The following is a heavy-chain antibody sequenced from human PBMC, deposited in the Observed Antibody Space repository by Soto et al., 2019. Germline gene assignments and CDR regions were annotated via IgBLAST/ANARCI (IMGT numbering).Heavy chain of an antibody. CDR2: ISGSGGST. D-gene: IGHD3-3*01. Sequence: PGGSLRLSCAASGFTFSSYAMSWVRQAPGKGLEWVSAISGSGGSTYYADSVKGRFTISRDNSKNTLYLQMNSLRAEDTAVYYCAKDMITIFGVVIIDYYYYMDVWGKGTTVTVSS. V-gene: IGHV3-23*01. CDR3: AKDMITIFGVVIIDYYYYMDV. CDR1: GFTFSSYA. J-gene: IGHJ6*03.